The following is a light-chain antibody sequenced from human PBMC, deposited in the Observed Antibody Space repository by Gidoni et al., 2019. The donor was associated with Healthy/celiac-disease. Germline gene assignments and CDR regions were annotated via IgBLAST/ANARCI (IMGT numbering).Light chain of an antibody. CDR3: QQYNSYSRT. V-gene: IGKV1-5*03. Sequence: EIQMTQSPATLSASVGDRVTMTCRANQSLNRWLAWYQQKPGKAPKLLIHKASSLESGVPSRFSGSGSGTEFSLTISGLQPDDFATYYCQQYNSYSRTFGQGTTVEMK. CDR2: KAS. CDR1: QSLNRW. J-gene: IGKJ1*01.